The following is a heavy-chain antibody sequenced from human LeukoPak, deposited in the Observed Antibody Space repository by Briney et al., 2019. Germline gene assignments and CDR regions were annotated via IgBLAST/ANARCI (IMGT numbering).Heavy chain of an antibody. J-gene: IGHJ6*02. Sequence: PGGSLRLSCAASGFTLSDHYMHWVRQAPGKGLEWVAVISYDGSNKYYADSVKGRFTISRDNSKNTLYLQMNSLRAEDTAVYYCAKDEGGSYSNYYYYYGMDVWGQGTTVTVSS. D-gene: IGHD2-15*01. CDR3: AKDEGGSYSNYYYYYGMDV. CDR1: GFTLSDHY. V-gene: IGHV3-30*18. CDR2: ISYDGSNK.